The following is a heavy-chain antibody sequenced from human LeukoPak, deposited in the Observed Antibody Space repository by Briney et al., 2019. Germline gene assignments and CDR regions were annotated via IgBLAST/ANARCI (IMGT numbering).Heavy chain of an antibody. J-gene: IGHJ4*02. Sequence: ASVKFSCKASGYTFTSYGISWVGQAPGQGLEWMGWISAYNGNTNYAQKLQGRVTMTTDTSTSTAYMELRSLRSDDTAVYYCARAITANLFDYWGQGTLVTVSS. CDR2: ISAYNGNT. CDR1: GYTFTSYG. D-gene: IGHD5-24*01. CDR3: ARAITANLFDY. V-gene: IGHV1-18*01.